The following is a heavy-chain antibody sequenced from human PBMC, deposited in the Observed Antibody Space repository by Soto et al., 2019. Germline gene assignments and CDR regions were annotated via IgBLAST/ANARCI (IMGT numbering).Heavy chain of an antibody. J-gene: IGHJ4*02. V-gene: IGHV1-46*03. CDR2: INPNGGST. CDR3: TRGLASGDY. CDR1: GYIFTNFY. Sequence: QVQLVQPGAEVKKPGASVKFSCKASGYIFTNFYIHWVRQAPGQGLEWIGIINPNGGSTNYAQNFQGRVTMTRDTSTRTVYMDLSSMRYEDTAVYYCTRGLASGDYWGQGTLITVSS. D-gene: IGHD6-6*01.